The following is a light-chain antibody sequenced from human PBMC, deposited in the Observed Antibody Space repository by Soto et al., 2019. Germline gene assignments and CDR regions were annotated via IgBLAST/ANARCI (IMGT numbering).Light chain of an antibody. CDR2: TAS. CDR1: QSISNS. CDR3: QQTYSSFIT. V-gene: IGKV1-39*01. Sequence: DIQMTQSPSSLPASVGDRVTITCRASQSISNSLNWYQQKSGKAPKLLISTASTLESGVPSRFSGSGSGTDFTLTISPLQPEDFATYYCQQTYSSFITFGQGTRLEI. J-gene: IGKJ5*01.